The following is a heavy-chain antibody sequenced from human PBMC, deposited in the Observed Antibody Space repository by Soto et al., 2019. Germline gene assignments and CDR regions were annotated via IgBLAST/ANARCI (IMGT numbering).Heavy chain of an antibody. CDR3: ARHPSDFWFDP. Sequence: SETLSLTCTVSGGSISSSGYFWGWIRQPPGKGLEWIGSIYYSGSTYYNQSLKSRVTVSVDTSKNQFSLKLSSVTAADTAVYYCARHPSDFWFDPWGQGTLVTVSS. V-gene: IGHV4-39*01. J-gene: IGHJ5*02. CDR1: GGSISSSGYF. D-gene: IGHD2-21*02. CDR2: IYYSGST.